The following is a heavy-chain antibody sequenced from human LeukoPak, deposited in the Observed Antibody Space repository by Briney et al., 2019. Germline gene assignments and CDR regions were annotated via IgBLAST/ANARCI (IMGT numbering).Heavy chain of an antibody. CDR1: GFTFSSYA. J-gene: IGHJ4*02. Sequence: AGGSLRLSCAASGFTFSSYAMSWVRQAPGKGREWVSAISGSGGSTYYADSVRGRFTIFRDNSKNTLYLQMNSLRAEDTAVYYCATLRETYCGGDCYSFDYWGQGTLVTVSS. CDR2: ISGSGGST. CDR3: ATLRETYCGGDCYSFDY. D-gene: IGHD2-21*01. V-gene: IGHV3-23*01.